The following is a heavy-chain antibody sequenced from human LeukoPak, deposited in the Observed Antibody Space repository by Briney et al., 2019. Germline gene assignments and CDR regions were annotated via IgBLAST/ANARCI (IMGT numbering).Heavy chain of an antibody. D-gene: IGHD3-22*01. CDR1: GFTFST. J-gene: IGHJ4*02. CDR3: ARDLGTTMITSLGY. Sequence: GGSLRLSCAASGFTFSTMNWVRQAPGQGPEWVSSISSSTYIYYADSVEGRFTISRDNAENSPSLEMNSLRAEDTAVYYCARDLGTTMITSLGYWGQGTLVTVSS. CDR2: ISSSTYI. V-gene: IGHV3-69-1*02.